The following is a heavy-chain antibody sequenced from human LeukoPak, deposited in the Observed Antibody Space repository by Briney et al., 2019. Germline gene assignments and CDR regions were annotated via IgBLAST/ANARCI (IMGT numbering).Heavy chain of an antibody. D-gene: IGHD6-13*01. Sequence: GGSLRLSCAASRFTFSSYSMNWARHAPGKGVEWVSSISSSGNYIYYADSVKGRFTISRDNAKNSLYLQMNSLRADDTAVYYCARDSIQQQLVLEDRGYPYYFEHWGQGTLVTVSS. CDR2: ISSSGNYI. V-gene: IGHV3-21*01. CDR1: RFTFSSYS. J-gene: IGHJ4*02. CDR3: ARDSIQQQLVLEDRGYPYYFEH.